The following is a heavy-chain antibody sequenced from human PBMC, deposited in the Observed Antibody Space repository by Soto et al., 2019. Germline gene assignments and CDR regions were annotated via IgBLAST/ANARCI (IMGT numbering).Heavy chain of an antibody. D-gene: IGHD3-22*01. V-gene: IGHV3-66*01. CDR1: GFTVSSNY. J-gene: IGHJ2*01. Sequence: EVQLVESGGGLVQPGGSLRLSCAASGFTVSSNYMSWVRQAPGKGLEWVSVIYSGGSTYYAESVKGRFTISRDNSKNTLYLQMNSLRAEDTAVYYCASYYDSIPPGYFDLWGRGTLVTVSS. CDR3: ASYYDSIPPGYFDL. CDR2: IYSGGST.